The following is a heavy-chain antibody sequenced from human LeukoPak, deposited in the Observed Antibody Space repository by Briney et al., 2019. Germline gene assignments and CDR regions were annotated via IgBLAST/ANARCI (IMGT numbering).Heavy chain of an antibody. CDR1: GFTFSSYA. D-gene: IGHD5-12*01. CDR2: ISYDGSNK. CDR3: AREVGFRGYDYQVDY. Sequence: GGTLRLSCAASGFTFSSYAMHWVRQAPGKGLEWVAVISYDGSNKYYADSVKGRFTISRDNSKNTLYLQMNSLRAEDTAVYYCAREVGFRGYDYQVDYWGQGPLVTVSS. J-gene: IGHJ4*02. V-gene: IGHV3-30*04.